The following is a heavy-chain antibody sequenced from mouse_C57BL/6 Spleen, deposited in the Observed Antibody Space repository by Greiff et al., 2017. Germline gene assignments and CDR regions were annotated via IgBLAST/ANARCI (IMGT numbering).Heavy chain of an antibody. CDR2: ISPGNGGT. Sequence: QVQLLQPGTELVKPGASVKLSCKASGYTFTSYWMHWVQQRPGQGLEWIGTISPGNGGTNYNEKLKSKGTLSGDKASSTAYMQISSLTSEDSAVYYCARLNYDYYAGYDFDYWGQGTTLTVSS. V-gene: IGHV1-53*01. CDR3: ARLNYDYYAGYDFDY. J-gene: IGHJ2*01. D-gene: IGHD2-4*01. CDR1: GYTFTSYW.